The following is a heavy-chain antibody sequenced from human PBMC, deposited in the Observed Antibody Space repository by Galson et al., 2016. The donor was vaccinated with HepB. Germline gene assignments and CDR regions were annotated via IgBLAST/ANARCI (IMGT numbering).Heavy chain of an antibody. V-gene: IGHV4-61*01. CDR2: IDYSGST. J-gene: IGHJ4*02. D-gene: IGHD3-9*01. CDR1: GASVTTVSYH. Sequence: SETLSLTCTVSGASVTTVSYHWTWIRQPPGKGLEWIGCIDYSGSTNYSPPLKSRVTMSLDASENEVSLKLSSVTAADTAVYYCARGYPAPYDILTGPTYYFDYWGQGTLVTVSS. CDR3: ARGYPAPYDILTGPTYYFDY.